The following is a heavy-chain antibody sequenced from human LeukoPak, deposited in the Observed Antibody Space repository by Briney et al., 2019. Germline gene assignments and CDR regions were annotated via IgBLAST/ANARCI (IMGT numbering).Heavy chain of an antibody. CDR1: GFTVSNNY. V-gene: IGHV3-53*01. Sequence: PGGSLRLSCAASGFTVSNNYMSWVRQAPGKGLEWVSVIYSGGSTYYADSVKGRFTISRDNSKNTLYLQMNSLRAEDTAVYYCARFYVWGSYSPYYFDYWGQGTLVTVSS. D-gene: IGHD3-16*01. CDR3: ARFYVWGSYSPYYFDY. CDR2: IYSGGST. J-gene: IGHJ4*02.